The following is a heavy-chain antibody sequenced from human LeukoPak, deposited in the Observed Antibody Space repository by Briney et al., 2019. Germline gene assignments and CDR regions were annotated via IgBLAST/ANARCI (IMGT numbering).Heavy chain of an antibody. J-gene: IGHJ4*02. CDR1: GYTFTSYD. Sequence: ASVKVSCKASGYTFTSYDINWVRQATGQGLEWMGWMNPNSGNTGYAQKFQGRVTMTRNTSISTAYMELSSLRSEDTAVYYCARALWFGELLDYWGQGTLVTVSS. CDR3: ARALWFGELLDY. D-gene: IGHD3-10*01. CDR2: MNPNSGNT. V-gene: IGHV1-8*01.